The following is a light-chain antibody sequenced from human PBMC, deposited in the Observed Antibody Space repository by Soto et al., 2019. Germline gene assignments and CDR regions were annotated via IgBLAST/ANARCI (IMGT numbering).Light chain of an antibody. V-gene: IGKV3-20*01. CDR2: EAS. CDR1: QSVASNY. J-gene: IGKJ4*01. Sequence: EIVLTQSPGTLSLSLGDRATLSCWASQSVASNYLAWYQQRPGQAPRLLIYEASTRATGVPDRFSGSGSGTDFTLTISRLEPEDFAVYFCQQYAASPLTFGGGTKVEIK. CDR3: QQYAASPLT.